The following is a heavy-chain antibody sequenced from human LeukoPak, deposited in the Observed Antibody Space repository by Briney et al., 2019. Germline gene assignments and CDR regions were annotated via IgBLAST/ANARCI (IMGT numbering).Heavy chain of an antibody. CDR3: ARGQWQWVRLSWFDP. J-gene: IGHJ5*02. CDR1: GYTFSNYD. Sequence: ASVKVSCKASGYTFSNYDINWVRQATGQGLEWMGWINPNSGNTVYAHKFQDRVTMTGNTSTMTAYMELNSLRSEDTVVYYCARGQWQWVRLSWFDPWGQGTLVTVSS. V-gene: IGHV1-8*02. CDR2: INPNSGNT. D-gene: IGHD5-12*01.